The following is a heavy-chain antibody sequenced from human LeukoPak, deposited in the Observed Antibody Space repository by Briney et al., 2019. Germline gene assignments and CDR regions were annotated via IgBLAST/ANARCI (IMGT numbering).Heavy chain of an antibody. CDR3: ASFDYAGLEGTLDY. CDR2: IRYDGSNK. V-gene: IGHV3-30*02. J-gene: IGHJ4*02. CDR1: GFTFSSYG. Sequence: PGGSLRLSCAASGFTFSSYGMHWVRQAPGKGLEWVAFIRYDGSNKYYADSVKGRFTISRDNSKNTLYLQMNSLRAEDTAVYYCASFDYAGLEGTLDYWGQGTLVTVSS. D-gene: IGHD3-9*01.